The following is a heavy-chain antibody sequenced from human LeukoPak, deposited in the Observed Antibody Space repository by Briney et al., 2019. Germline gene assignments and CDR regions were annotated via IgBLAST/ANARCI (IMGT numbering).Heavy chain of an antibody. J-gene: IGHJ4*02. Sequence: GGSLRLSCAASGFTFSSYAMHWVRQAPGKGLEWVAVISYDGSNKYYADSVKGRFTISRDNSKNTLYLQMNSLRAEDTAVYYCAREGCSGGSCYHTAFDYWGQGTLVTVSS. D-gene: IGHD2-15*01. CDR3: AREGCSGGSCYHTAFDY. CDR1: GFTFSSYA. V-gene: IGHV3-30-3*01. CDR2: ISYDGSNK.